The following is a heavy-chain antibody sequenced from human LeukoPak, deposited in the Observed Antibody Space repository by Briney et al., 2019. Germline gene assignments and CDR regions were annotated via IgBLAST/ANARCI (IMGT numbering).Heavy chain of an antibody. CDR1: GGSISSYY. V-gene: IGHV4-59*12. CDR3: ARDRALWFGNWFDP. J-gene: IGHJ5*02. D-gene: IGHD3-10*01. CDR2: IYSSGST. Sequence: PSETLSLTCTVSGGSISSYYWSWIRQPPGKRLEWIGCIYSSGSTNYNPSLKSRVTISVATSKNQFSLKLTSVTAADTAVYYCARDRALWFGNWFDPWGQGTLVTVSS.